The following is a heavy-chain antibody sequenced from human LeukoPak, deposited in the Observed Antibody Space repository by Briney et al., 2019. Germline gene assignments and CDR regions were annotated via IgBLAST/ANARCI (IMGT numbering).Heavy chain of an antibody. V-gene: IGHV4-4*07. Sequence: PSETLSLTCTVTSGSISGHYWSWIRQPAEKEMQWIGRIYTSGATNYNPSLKSRVTISVDTSKNQFSLKLSSVTAADTAVYYCARKPHSRMAFDYWGQGTLVTVSS. CDR2: IYTSGAT. D-gene: IGHD5-24*01. J-gene: IGHJ4*02. CDR3: ARKPHSRMAFDY. CDR1: SGSISGHY.